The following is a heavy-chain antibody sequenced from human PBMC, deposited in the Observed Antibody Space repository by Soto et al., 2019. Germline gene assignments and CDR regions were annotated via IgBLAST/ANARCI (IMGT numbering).Heavy chain of an antibody. J-gene: IGHJ4*02. CDR3: ARLESIYCSSTSCHSFDY. CDR2: IYYSGST. D-gene: IGHD2-2*01. V-gene: IGHV4-59*08. Sequence: PSETLSLTCTVSGGSISSYYWSWIRQPPGKGLEWIGYIYYSGSTNYNPSLKSRVTISVDTSKNQFSLKLSSVTAADTAVYYCARLESIYCSSTSCHSFDYWGQGTPVTVSS. CDR1: GGSISSYY.